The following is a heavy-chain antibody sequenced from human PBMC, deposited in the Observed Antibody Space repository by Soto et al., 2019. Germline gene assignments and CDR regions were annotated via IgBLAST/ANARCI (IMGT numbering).Heavy chain of an antibody. V-gene: IGHV3-7*04. CDR2: IKQDGSEK. CDR1: GFTFSTYW. D-gene: IGHD6-6*01. Sequence: EVQLVESGGGLVQPGGSLRLSCAASGFTFSTYWMSWVRQAPGKGLEWVANIKQDGSEKYYVDSVKGRFTISRDNAQNSLFLQMNSLRAEDTAMYYCARGYSSSSGRAMDVWGQGATVTVSS. CDR3: ARGYSSSSGRAMDV. J-gene: IGHJ6*02.